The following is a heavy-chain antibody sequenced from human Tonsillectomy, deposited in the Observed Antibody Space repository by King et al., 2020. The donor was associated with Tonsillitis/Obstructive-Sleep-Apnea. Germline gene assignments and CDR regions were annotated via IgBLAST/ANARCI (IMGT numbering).Heavy chain of an antibody. V-gene: IGHV3-74*01. CDR1: GFTFSSYW. CDR3: ARARERITIFGVVIVFDY. J-gene: IGHJ4*02. CDR2: INSDGSST. D-gene: IGHD3-3*01. Sequence: VQLVESGGGLVQPGGSLRLSCAASGFTFSSYWMHWVRQAPGKGLVWVSRINSDGSSTSYADSVKGRFTISRDNAKNTLYLQMNSLRAEDTAVYYCARARERITIFGVVIVFDYWGQRTLVTVSS.